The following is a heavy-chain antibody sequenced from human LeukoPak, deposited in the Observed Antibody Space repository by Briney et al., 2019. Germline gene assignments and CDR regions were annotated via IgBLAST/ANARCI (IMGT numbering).Heavy chain of an antibody. CDR3: AKHAFDI. CDR1: GFTFSIYA. CDR2: ISGSGGST. V-gene: IGHV3-23*01. Sequence: YPGGSLRLSCAASGFTFSIYAMSWVRQAPGKGLEWVSFISGSGGSTYYADSVKGQFTITRHNSKNTLDLQMNSLRAEYTAVDVCAKHAFDIWGQGTMVTVSS. J-gene: IGHJ3*02.